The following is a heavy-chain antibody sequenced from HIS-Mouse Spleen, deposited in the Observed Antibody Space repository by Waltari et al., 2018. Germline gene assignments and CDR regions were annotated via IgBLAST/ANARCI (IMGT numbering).Heavy chain of an antibody. V-gene: IGHV4-39*07. CDR3: AREIPYSSSWYDWYFDL. D-gene: IGHD6-13*01. Sequence: QLQLQESGPGLVKPSETLSLTCPVSGVSISSSSYYWCWFRQPPGKGLEWIGSSYYSGSTYYNPSLKSRVTISVDTSKNQFSLKLSSVTAADTAVYYCAREIPYSSSWYDWYFDLWGRGTLVTVSS. CDR2: SYYSGST. J-gene: IGHJ2*01. CDR1: GVSISSSSYY.